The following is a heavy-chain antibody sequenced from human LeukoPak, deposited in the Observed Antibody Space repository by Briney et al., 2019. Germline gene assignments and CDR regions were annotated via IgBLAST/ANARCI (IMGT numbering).Heavy chain of an antibody. D-gene: IGHD5-18*01. CDR2: INPNSGGT. V-gene: IGHV1-2*06. CDR3: AGFTAMVPDYFDY. Sequence: ASVKVSCKASGYTFTGYYMHWVRQAPGQGLEWMGRINPNSGGTNFAQKFQGRVTMTRDTSISTAYMELSRLRSDDTAVYYCAGFTAMVPDYFDYLGQGTLVTVSS. J-gene: IGHJ4*02. CDR1: GYTFTGYY.